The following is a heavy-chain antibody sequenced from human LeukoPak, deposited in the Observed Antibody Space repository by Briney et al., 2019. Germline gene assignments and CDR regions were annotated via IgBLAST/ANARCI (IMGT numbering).Heavy chain of an antibody. V-gene: IGHV3-23*01. CDR1: GFTFSSYA. CDR3: ARDGSAYNLDY. J-gene: IGHJ4*02. D-gene: IGHD3-16*01. Sequence: QPGGSLRLSCAASGFTFSSYAMSWVRQAPGKGLEWVSAISGSGGSTYYADSVKGRFTISRDNAKNTLNLQMNSLRAEDTAVYFCARDGSAYNLDYWGQGVLVTVSS. CDR2: ISGSGGST.